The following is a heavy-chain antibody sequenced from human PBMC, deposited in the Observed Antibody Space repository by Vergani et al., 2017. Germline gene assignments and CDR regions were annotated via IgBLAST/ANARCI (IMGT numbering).Heavy chain of an antibody. Sequence: QLQLQESGSGLVKPSQTLSLTCAVSGGSISSGGYYWSWIRQPPGKGLEWIGEINHSGSTNYNPSLKSRVTISVDTSNNQFSLKLSSVTAADTAVYYCARGYSSSWYFPRNYYYGMDVWGQGTTVTVSS. CDR1: GGSISSGGYY. CDR2: INHSGST. D-gene: IGHD6-13*01. V-gene: IGHV4-30-2*01. J-gene: IGHJ6*02. CDR3: ARGYSSSWYFPRNYYYGMDV.